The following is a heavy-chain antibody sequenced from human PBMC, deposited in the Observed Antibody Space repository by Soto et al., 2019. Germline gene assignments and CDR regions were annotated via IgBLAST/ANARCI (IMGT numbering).Heavy chain of an antibody. D-gene: IGHD3-9*01. CDR3: SRENWFQDY. Sequence: GGSLRLSCVASGFTFTRYYMTWVRQAPGKGLEWVASINLDGSEQFYVDSVKGRFIISRDNARSSLYLQMNSLRAEDTALYFCSRENWFQDYWGPGTLVTVSS. CDR1: GFTFTRYY. CDR2: INLDGSEQ. V-gene: IGHV3-7*03. J-gene: IGHJ4*02.